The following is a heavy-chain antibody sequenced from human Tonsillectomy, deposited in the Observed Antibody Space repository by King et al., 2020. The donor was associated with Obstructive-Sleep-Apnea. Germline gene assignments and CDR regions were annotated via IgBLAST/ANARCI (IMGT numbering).Heavy chain of an antibody. V-gene: IGHV3-11*06. CDR3: ARESYDSFPYGAFDS. D-gene: IGHD3-22*01. CDR2: ISSGSSYR. Sequence: QVQLVESGGGLVKPGGSLRLSCAASGFTFSDYYMNWIRLAPGKGLEWVSCISSGSSYRNLADSVKGRFAISRDNAKNSLLLQMNSLRAEDTAVYFCARESYDSFPYGAFDSWGQGTMVTVSS. CDR1: GFTFSDYY. J-gene: IGHJ3*02.